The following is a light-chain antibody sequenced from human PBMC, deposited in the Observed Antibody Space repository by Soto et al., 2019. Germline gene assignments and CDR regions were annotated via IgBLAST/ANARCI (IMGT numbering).Light chain of an antibody. V-gene: IGKV1-17*01. CDR1: QGIRDA. CDR2: AAS. Sequence: DIPMTQSPSSLSASVGDRVTITCQASQGIRDALGWYQQKPGKAPKRLIYAASSLQSGVPSRFSGSGSGTEFTLTISSLQPEDFATYYCLQHNSYPQTFGQGTKVEIK. CDR3: LQHNSYPQT. J-gene: IGKJ1*01.